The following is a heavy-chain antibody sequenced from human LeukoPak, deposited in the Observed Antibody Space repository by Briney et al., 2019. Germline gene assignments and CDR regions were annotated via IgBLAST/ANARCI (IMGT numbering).Heavy chain of an antibody. Sequence: GGSLRLSCAASGFTFSSYAMHWVRQAPGKGLEWVAVISYDGSNKYYADSVKGRFTISRDNSKITLYLQMNSLRAEDTAVYYCAKDGGYGGNTGYWGQGTLVTVSS. D-gene: IGHD4-23*01. CDR1: GFTFSSYA. V-gene: IGHV3-30-3*01. CDR2: ISYDGSNK. J-gene: IGHJ4*02. CDR3: AKDGGYGGNTGY.